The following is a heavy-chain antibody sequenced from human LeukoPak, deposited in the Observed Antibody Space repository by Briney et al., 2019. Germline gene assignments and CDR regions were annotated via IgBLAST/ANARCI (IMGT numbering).Heavy chain of an antibody. D-gene: IGHD3-10*01. CDR2: IKEDGSEK. Sequence: GGSLRLSCAASKFTFSSYWMTWVRQAPGKGLEWVANIKEDGSEKYYVDSVKGRFTISRDNAKNSLYLQMNSLRAEDTAVYYCARGHRGHYYGSGSYYPPDYWGQGTLVTVSS. J-gene: IGHJ4*02. CDR1: KFTFSSYW. CDR3: ARGHRGHYYGSGSYYPPDY. V-gene: IGHV3-7*01.